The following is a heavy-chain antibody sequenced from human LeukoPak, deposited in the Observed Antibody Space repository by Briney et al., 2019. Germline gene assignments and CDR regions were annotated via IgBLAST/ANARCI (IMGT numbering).Heavy chain of an antibody. Sequence: GGSLRLSCAASGFTFSSYGMRWVRQAPSKGLEWVAVISYDGSNKYYADSVKGRFTISRDNSKNTLYLQMNSLRTEDTSIYYCAKEDVVVITIRYFQHWGQGTLVTVSS. V-gene: IGHV3-30*18. CDR2: ISYDGSNK. CDR3: AKEDVVVITIRYFQH. J-gene: IGHJ1*01. D-gene: IGHD3-22*01. CDR1: GFTFSSYG.